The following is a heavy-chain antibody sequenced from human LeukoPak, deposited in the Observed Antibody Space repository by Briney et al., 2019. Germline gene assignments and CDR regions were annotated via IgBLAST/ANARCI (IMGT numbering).Heavy chain of an antibody. CDR2: IIPIFGTA. CDR3: ARDRLSDSSGCYSYYGMDV. Sequence: SVKVSCKASGGTFSSYAISWVRQAPGQGLEWMGGIIPIFGTANYAQKFQGRVTITADESTSTAYMELSSLRSEDTAVYYRARDRLSDSSGCYSYYGMDVWGQGTTVTVSS. V-gene: IGHV1-69*13. J-gene: IGHJ6*02. CDR1: GGTFSSYA. D-gene: IGHD3-22*01.